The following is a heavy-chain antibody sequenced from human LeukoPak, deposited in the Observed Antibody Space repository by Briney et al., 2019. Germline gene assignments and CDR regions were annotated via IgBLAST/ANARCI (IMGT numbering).Heavy chain of an antibody. CDR1: GFTFSSNG. Sequence: PGGSLRLSCAASGFTFSSNGMHWVRQAPGKGLEWVAVISYDGSNKYYADSVKGRFTISRDKSKNTLYLQMNSLRAEDTAVYYCAKVFPTAMVTPFDYWGQGTLVTVSS. V-gene: IGHV3-30*18. CDR2: ISYDGSNK. J-gene: IGHJ4*02. D-gene: IGHD5-18*01. CDR3: AKVFPTAMVTPFDY.